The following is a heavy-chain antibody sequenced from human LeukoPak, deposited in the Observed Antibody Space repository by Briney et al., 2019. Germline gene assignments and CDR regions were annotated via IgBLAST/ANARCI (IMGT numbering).Heavy chain of an antibody. CDR3: AKTTVGYSSGRYPGWPADC. D-gene: IGHD6-19*01. CDR2: ICGSGGCT. V-gene: IGHV3-23*01. J-gene: IGHJ4*02. CDR1: GFTFNTYA. Sequence: GGSLRLSCAASGFTFNTYAIYWVRQAPGKGLEWVSGICGSGGCTYYADSVKGRFTISRDNSENTVCLQMNSLTADDTAVYYCAKTTVGYSSGRYPGWPADCWGQGTLVTVSS.